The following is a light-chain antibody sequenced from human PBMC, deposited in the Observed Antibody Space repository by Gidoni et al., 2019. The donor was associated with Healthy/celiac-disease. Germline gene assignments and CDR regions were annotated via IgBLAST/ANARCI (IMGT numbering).Light chain of an antibody. V-gene: IGLV1-44*01. CDR3: AAWDDSLNGFYV. J-gene: IGLJ1*01. Sequence: QSVLTQPSSASGTPGQRVTISCSGSSSNIGSNTVNWYQQLPGTAPTLLIYSNNQRPSGVPDRCSGSKSGTSASLAISGLQSEDEADYYCAAWDDSLNGFYVFGTGTKVTVL. CDR2: SNN. CDR1: SSNIGSNT.